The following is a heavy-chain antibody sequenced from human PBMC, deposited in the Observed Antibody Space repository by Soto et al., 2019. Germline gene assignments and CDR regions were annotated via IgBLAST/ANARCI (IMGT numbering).Heavy chain of an antibody. CDR1: GYTFTGYY. V-gene: IGHV1-2*02. CDR2: INPNSGGT. Sequence: ASVKVSCKASGYTFTGYYMHWVRQAPGQGLEWMGWINPNSGGTNYAQKFQGRVTMTRDTSISTAYMELSRLRSDDTAVYYCARITGLRPTPFDYWGQGTLVTVSS. D-gene: IGHD7-27*01. J-gene: IGHJ4*02. CDR3: ARITGLRPTPFDY.